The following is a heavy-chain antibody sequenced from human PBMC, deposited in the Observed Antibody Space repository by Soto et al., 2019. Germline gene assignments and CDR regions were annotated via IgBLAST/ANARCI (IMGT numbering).Heavy chain of an antibody. CDR2: IYHSGST. J-gene: IGHJ4*02. CDR1: GGSISSSNW. V-gene: IGHV4-4*02. CDR3: ARLGRYCSSTSCYTTFDY. D-gene: IGHD2-2*01. Sequence: LSLTCAVSGGSISSSNWWSWVRQPPGKGLEWIGEIYHSGSTNYNPSLKSRVTISVDKSKNQFSLKLSSVTAADTAVYYCARLGRYCSSTSCYTTFDYWGQGTLVTVSS.